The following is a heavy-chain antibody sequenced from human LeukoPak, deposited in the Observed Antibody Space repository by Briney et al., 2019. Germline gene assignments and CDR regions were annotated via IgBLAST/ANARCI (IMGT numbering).Heavy chain of an antibody. CDR2: IKSKTDGGTT. J-gene: IGHJ3*02. CDR1: GFTFSRYW. CDR3: TTDFVVAATQSRDYGDSYDAFDI. Sequence: PGRSLRLSCTASGFTFSRYWMSWVRQAPGKGLEWVGRIKSKTDGGTTDYAAPVKGRFTISRDDSKNTLYLQMNSLKTEDTAVYYCTTDFVVAATQSRDYGDSYDAFDIWGQGTMVTVSS. V-gene: IGHV3-15*01. D-gene: IGHD2-15*01.